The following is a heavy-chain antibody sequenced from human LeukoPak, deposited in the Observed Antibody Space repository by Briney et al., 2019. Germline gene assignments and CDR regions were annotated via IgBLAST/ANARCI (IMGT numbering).Heavy chain of an antibody. Sequence: GGSLRLSCAVSGFTLGSYWMHWVRQAPGQGLAWVSRVNTDGSSTTYAESVKGRFTISKDNAKNTLYLQMNSLRAEDTAVYYCARVSTIFGVAQFDPWGQGTLVTVSS. V-gene: IGHV3-74*01. CDR2: VNTDGSST. CDR3: ARVSTIFGVAQFDP. D-gene: IGHD3-3*01. J-gene: IGHJ5*02. CDR1: GFTLGSYW.